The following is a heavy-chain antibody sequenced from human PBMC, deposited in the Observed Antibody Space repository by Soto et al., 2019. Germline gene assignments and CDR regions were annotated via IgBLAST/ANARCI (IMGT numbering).Heavy chain of an antibody. Sequence: QVPLVQSGAEVKKPGASVKVSCKASGYTFTSYDINWVRQATGQGLEWMGWMNPNSGNTGYAQKFQGRVTMTRNTAVSTGYRGLSSLTSDDMAVYCCARGEITMVRGVILYYFDYWFQGSLVTVSS. D-gene: IGHD3-10*01. J-gene: IGHJ4*02. CDR3: ARGEITMVRGVILYYFDY. CDR2: MNPNSGNT. CDR1: GYTFTSYD. V-gene: IGHV1-8*01.